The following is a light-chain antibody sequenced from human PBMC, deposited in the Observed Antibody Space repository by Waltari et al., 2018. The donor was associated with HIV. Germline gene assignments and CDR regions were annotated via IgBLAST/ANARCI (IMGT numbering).Light chain of an antibody. CDR2: EVS. CDR3: SSYTSSSTLV. CDR1: SGDVGGYNY. J-gene: IGLJ3*02. Sequence: QSALTQPASVSGSPGQSITISCTGTSGDVGGYNYVSCYQQHPGKAPKRMIYEVSNRPSGVSNRFSGSKSGNTASLTISGLQAEDEADYYCSSYTSSSTLVFGGGTKLTVL. V-gene: IGLV2-14*01.